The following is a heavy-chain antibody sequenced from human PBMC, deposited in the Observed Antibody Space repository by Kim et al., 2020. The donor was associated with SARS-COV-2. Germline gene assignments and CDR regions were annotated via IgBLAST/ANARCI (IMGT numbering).Heavy chain of an antibody. V-gene: IGHV4-34*01. CDR1: GGSFSGYY. D-gene: IGHD6-13*01. Sequence: SETLSLTCAVYGGSFSGYYWSWIRQPPGKGLEWIGEINHSGRTNYNPSLTSRVTISVDTSKNQFSLKLSSVTAADTAVYYCARGGAYSSSWYYYYYGMDVWGQGTTVTVSS. CDR3: ARGGAYSSSWYYYYYGMDV. J-gene: IGHJ6*02. CDR2: INHSGRT.